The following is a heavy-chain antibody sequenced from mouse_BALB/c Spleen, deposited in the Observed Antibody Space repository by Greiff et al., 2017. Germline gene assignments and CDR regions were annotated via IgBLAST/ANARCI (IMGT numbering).Heavy chain of an antibody. CDR3: AREGITTACAD. J-gene: IGHJ3*01. Sequence: QVQLKQSGAELAKPGASVKMSCTASGYPFTSYWLHWVKQRPGQGLEWIGYINPSTGYTEYNQKFKDKATLTADKSSSTAYMQLSSLTSEDSAVYYCAREGITTACADWGQGTLVTVAA. CDR2: INPSTGYT. V-gene: IGHV1-7*01. D-gene: IGHD1-2*01. CDR1: GYPFTSYW.